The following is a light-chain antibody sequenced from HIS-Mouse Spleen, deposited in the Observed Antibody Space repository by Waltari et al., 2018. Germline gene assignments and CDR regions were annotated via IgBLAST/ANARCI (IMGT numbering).Light chain of an antibody. J-gene: IGLJ3*02. V-gene: IGLV2-14*03. CDR2: DVS. CDR1: SSDVGGYNY. Sequence: QSALTQPASVSGSPGQPITISCTGTSSDVGGYNYFSWYQKHPGKAPKLMIYDVSNRPSGVSNRFSGSKSGNTASLTISGLQAEDEADYYCSSYTSSSTRVFGGGTKLTVL. CDR3: SSYTSSSTRV.